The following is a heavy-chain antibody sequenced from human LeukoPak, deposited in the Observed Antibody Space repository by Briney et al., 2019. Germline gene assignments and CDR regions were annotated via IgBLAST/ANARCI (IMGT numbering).Heavy chain of an antibody. CDR3: AELGITMIGRV. V-gene: IGHV3-48*03. Sequence: GGSLRLSCAASGFTFSSYEMNWVRQAPGKGLEWVSYISSSGSTIYYADSVKGRFTMSRDNAKNSLYLQMNSLRAEDTAVYYCAELGITMIGRVWGKGTTVTISS. J-gene: IGHJ6*04. D-gene: IGHD3-10*02. CDR2: ISSSGSTI. CDR1: GFTFSSYE.